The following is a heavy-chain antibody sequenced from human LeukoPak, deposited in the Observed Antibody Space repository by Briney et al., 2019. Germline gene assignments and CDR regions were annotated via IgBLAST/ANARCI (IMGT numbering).Heavy chain of an antibody. CDR1: GYSISSGYY. Sequence: SETLSLTCTVSGYSISSGYYWGWIRQPPGKRLEWIGSIYHSGSTYYNPSLKSRVTISVDTSKNQFSLKLSSVTAADTAVYYCARDGSSAVADYWGQGTLVTVSS. D-gene: IGHD6-19*01. V-gene: IGHV4-38-2*02. CDR2: IYHSGST. CDR3: ARDGSSAVADY. J-gene: IGHJ4*02.